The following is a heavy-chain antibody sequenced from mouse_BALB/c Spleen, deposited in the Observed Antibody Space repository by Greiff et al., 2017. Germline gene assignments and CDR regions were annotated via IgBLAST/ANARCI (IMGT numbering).Heavy chain of an antibody. J-gene: IGHJ4*01. D-gene: IGHD4-1*01. CDR1: GYSITSDYA. V-gene: IGHV3-2*02. CDR3: ARGAGTGGYAMDY. CDR2: ISYSGST. Sequence: EVKLVESGPGLVKPSQSLSLTCTVTGYSITSDYAWNWIRQFPGNKLEWMGYISYSGSTSYNPSLKSRISITRDTSKNQFFLQLNSVTTEDTATYYCARGAGTGGYAMDYWGQGTSVTVSS.